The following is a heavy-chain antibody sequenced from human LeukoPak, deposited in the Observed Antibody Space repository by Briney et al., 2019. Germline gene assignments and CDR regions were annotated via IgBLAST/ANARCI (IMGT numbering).Heavy chain of an antibody. D-gene: IGHD1-26*01. CDR2: IIPIFGTA. V-gene: IGHV1-69*13. CDR1: GGTLSSYA. J-gene: IGHJ4*02. Sequence: SVKVSCKASGGTLSSYAISWVRQAPGQGLEWMGGIIPIFGTANYAQKFQGRVTITADESTSTAYMELSSLRSEDTAVYYCARGLNSGSYQYYFDYWGQGTLVTVSS. CDR3: ARGLNSGSYQYYFDY.